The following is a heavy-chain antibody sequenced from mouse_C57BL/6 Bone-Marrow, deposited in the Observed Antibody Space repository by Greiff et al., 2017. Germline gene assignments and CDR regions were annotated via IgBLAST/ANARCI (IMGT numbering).Heavy chain of an antibody. CDR3: TRALCYWYFDV. J-gene: IGHJ1*03. Sequence: VQLQQPGAELVRPGTSVKLSCKASGYTFTSYWMNWVKQRPGQGLEWIGVIDPSDSYTNYNHKFKGKATLTVDTSSSTAYMQLSRLASEDSAVYYCTRALCYWYFDVWGTGTTVTVSS. CDR2: IDPSDSYT. V-gene: IGHV1-59*01. CDR1: GYTFTSYW.